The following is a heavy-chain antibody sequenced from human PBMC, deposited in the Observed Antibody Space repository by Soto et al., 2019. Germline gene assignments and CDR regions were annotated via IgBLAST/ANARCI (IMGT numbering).Heavy chain of an antibody. CDR3: SKTPLADVVASGALDL. J-gene: IGHJ3*01. D-gene: IGHD2-15*01. CDR1: GLTLANYA. Sequence: EVQLLESGGGLAQPGGSLRLSCTASGLTLANYAMTWVRQAPGKGLQWVSTLTNTDSQKYYADSVQGRFSISRDSSKNTPYLLLNSLRGEDTAIYFCSKTPLADVVASGALDLWGHGTLVTVSS. V-gene: IGHV3-23*01. CDR2: LTNTDSQK.